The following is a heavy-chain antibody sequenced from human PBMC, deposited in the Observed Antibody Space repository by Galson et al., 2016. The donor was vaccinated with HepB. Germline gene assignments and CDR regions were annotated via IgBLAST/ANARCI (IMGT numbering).Heavy chain of an antibody. CDR3: ATEDGVGPTGTYYYYVMDV. CDR2: FDPEDGET. CDR1: GYTLTELS. J-gene: IGHJ6*02. D-gene: IGHD1-1*01. V-gene: IGHV1-24*01. Sequence: SVKVSCKVSGYTLTELSMHWVRQAPGKGLEWMGGFDPEDGETIYAQKFQGRVTMTEDTSTDTANMELSSLRSEDMAVYYCATEDGVGPTGTYYYYVMDVWGQGTTVTVSS.